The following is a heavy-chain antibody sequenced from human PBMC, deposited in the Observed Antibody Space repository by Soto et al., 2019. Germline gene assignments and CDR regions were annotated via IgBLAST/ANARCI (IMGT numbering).Heavy chain of an antibody. J-gene: IGHJ6*02. CDR2: INHSGST. D-gene: IGHD6-6*01. V-gene: IGHV4-34*01. CDR3: ARALIAARLTYYYGMDV. CDR1: GGSFSGYY. Sequence: SETLSLTCAVYGGSFSGYYWSWIRQPPGKGLEWIGEINHSGSTNYNPSLKSRVTISLDTSKNQFSLNLTSVTAADTAVYYCARALIAARLTYYYGMDVWDPGTTVTVSS.